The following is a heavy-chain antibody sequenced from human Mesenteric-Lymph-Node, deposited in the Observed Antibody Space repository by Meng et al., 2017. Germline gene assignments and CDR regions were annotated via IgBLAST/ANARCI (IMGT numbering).Heavy chain of an antibody. J-gene: IGHJ4*02. D-gene: IGHD4-17*01. CDR3: ARGRGYGDYGSLY. CDR1: GGSISSPSYY. Sequence: RLPLQGSGPGLVQPSETLSLTCTVSGGSISSPSYYWGWIRQPPGKGLEWIGTIYYSGSTYYNPSLRSRLTISVDTSKNQFSLKLSSVTAADTAVYYCARGRGYGDYGSLYWGQGTLVTVSS. V-gene: IGHV4-39*06. CDR2: IYYSGST.